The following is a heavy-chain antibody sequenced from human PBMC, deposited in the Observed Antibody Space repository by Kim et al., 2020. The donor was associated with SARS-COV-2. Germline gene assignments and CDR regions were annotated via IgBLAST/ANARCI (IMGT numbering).Heavy chain of an antibody. D-gene: IGHD2-15*01. J-gene: IGHJ5*02. Sequence: ASVKVSCKASGYTFTSYAMHWVRQAPGQRLEWMGWINAGNGNTKYSQKFQGRATITRDTSASTAYMELSSLRSEDTAVYYCARGGYCSGGSCPPAAWFDPWGQGTLVTVSS. CDR2: INAGNGNT. CDR3: ARGGYCSGGSCPPAAWFDP. V-gene: IGHV1-3*01. CDR1: GYTFTSYA.